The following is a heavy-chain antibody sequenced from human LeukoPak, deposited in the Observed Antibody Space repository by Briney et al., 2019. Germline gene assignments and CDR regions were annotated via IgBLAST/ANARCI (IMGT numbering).Heavy chain of an antibody. V-gene: IGHV3-23*01. J-gene: IGHJ4*02. D-gene: IGHD3-3*01. Sequence: GGSLRLSCAASGFTFSSYAMSWVRQAPGKGLEWVSAISGNGSSTYYADSVKGRFTIPRHNSKNTPYLQMNSMRAEDTAVYYCAKDVPITIFGVVPPYFDYWGKGTMVTVSS. CDR1: GFTFSSYA. CDR2: ISGNGSST. CDR3: AKDVPITIFGVVPPYFDY.